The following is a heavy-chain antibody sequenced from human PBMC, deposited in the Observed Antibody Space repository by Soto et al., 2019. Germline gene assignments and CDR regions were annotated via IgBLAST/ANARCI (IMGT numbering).Heavy chain of an antibody. V-gene: IGHV1-69*12. CDR3: ARHVPAAGYDYGLDV. CDR1: GGTFSSYA. Sequence: QVQLVQSGAEVKKPGSSVKVSCKASGGTFSSYAISWVRQAPGQGLEWMGGIIPIFGTANYAQKFQGRVTITAHEPTSPANTKLRSVRSEEPAVYYCARHVPAAGYDYGLDVWGQGTTVTVS. CDR2: IIPIFGTA. J-gene: IGHJ6*02. D-gene: IGHD2-2*01.